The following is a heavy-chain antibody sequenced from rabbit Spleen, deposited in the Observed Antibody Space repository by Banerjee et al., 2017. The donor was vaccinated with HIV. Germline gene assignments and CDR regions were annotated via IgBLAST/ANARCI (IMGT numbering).Heavy chain of an antibody. J-gene: IGHJ4*01. CDR2: IAGSSSGFT. CDR3: ARDSAGREDFNL. D-gene: IGHD4-2*01. Sequence: QQLVESGGGLVKPGASLTLTCKASGFSFSSGYDMCWVRQAPGKGLEWISCIAGSSSGFTYSATWAKGRFTCSKTSSTTVTLQMTSLTVADTATYFCARDSAGREDFNLWGQGTLVTVS. CDR1: GFSFSSGYD. V-gene: IGHV1S40*01.